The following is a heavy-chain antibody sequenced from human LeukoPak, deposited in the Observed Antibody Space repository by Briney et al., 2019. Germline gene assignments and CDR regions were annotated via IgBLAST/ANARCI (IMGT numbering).Heavy chain of an antibody. CDR1: GNTLTELS. D-gene: IGHD3-10*01. CDR2: FDPEDGET. CDR3: VKIPRFRDVV. J-gene: IGHJ3*01. V-gene: IGHV1-24*01. Sequence: ASVKVSCKVSGNTLTELSMHWVRQAPGKGLEWMGSFDPEDGETIYAQKFQGRVTMTEDTSTDTAYMELSSLRSEDTAVYYCVKIPRFRDVVWGQGTMVTVSS.